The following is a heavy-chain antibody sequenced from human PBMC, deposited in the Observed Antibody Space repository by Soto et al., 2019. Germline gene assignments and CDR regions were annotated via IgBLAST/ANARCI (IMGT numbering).Heavy chain of an antibody. CDR3: ASYCISTSCPDY. CDR1: GGSISSGGYY. V-gene: IGHV4-31*03. J-gene: IGHJ4*02. Sequence: QVQLQESGPGLVKPSQTLSLTCTVSGGSISSGGYYWSWIRQHPGKGLEWIGYIYYSGSTYYNPSLKSRVTISVDTSKNQFSLKLSSVTAAATAVSYCASYCISTSCPDYWGKGTLVTVSS. CDR2: IYYSGST. D-gene: IGHD2-2*01.